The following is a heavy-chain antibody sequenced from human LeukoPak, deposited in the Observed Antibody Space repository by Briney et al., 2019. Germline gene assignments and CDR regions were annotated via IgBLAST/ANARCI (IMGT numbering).Heavy chain of an antibody. J-gene: IGHJ6*03. V-gene: IGHV1-69*13. CDR1: GYTFTSYA. D-gene: IGHD6-19*01. Sequence: SVKVSCKASGYTFTSYAMNWVRQAPGQGLEWMGGIIPIFGTANYAQKFQGRVTITADDSTSTAYMELSSLRSEDTAVYYCARAQGYSSGWEGPPPYYYMDVWGKGTTVTVSS. CDR3: ARAQGYSSGWEGPPPYYYMDV. CDR2: IIPIFGTA.